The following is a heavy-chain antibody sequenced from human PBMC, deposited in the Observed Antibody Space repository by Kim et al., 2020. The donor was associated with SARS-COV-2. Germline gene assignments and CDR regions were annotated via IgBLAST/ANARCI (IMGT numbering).Heavy chain of an antibody. J-gene: IGHJ4*02. CDR1: GYSISSGYY. CDR3: VESSGYSGLIYFDY. CDR2: IYHSGST. V-gene: IGHV4-38-2*02. D-gene: IGHD5-12*01. Sequence: SETLSLTCTVSGYSISSGYYWGWIRQPPGKGLEWIGSIYHSGSTYYNPSLKSRVTISVDTSKNQFSLKLSSVTAADTAVYYCVESSGYSGLIYFDYWGQGTLVTVSS.